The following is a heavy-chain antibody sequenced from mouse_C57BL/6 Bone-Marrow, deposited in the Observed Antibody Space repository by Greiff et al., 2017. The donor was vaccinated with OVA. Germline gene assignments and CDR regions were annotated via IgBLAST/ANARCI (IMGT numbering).Heavy chain of an antibody. V-gene: IGHV1-22*01. J-gene: IGHJ2*01. D-gene: IGHD2-3*01. CDR1: GYTFTDYT. CDR3: AKIYDGYSPAY. Sequence: EVQLQQSGPELVKPGASVKMSCKASGYTFTDYTMHWVKQSHGKGLEWIGYINPENGGTSYNQKFKGKATLTVNTSSSTAYMELRSLTSEDSAVYYGAKIYDGYSPAYWGQGTTLTVSS. CDR2: INPENGGT.